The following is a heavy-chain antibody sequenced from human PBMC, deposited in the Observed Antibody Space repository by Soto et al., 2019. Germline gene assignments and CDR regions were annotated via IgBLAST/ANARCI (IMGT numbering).Heavy chain of an antibody. CDR2: INLDGSKA. CDR1: GFTFSNYW. CDR3: TTRSTSNSGKYSIPIDS. Sequence: EVQLVESGGDLVQPGGSLRLSCAASGFTFSNYWMHWVRQAPGKGLVWVSRINLDGSKASYAASVKGRFTISRDNAKNTHFLLINCLRADDTAVYYCTTRSTSNSGKYSIPIDSWGQGTLGTVSS. D-gene: IGHD3-10*01. V-gene: IGHV3-74*01. J-gene: IGHJ4*02.